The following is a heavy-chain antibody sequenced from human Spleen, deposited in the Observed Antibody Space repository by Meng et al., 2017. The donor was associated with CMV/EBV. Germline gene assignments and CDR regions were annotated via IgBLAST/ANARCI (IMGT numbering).Heavy chain of an antibody. D-gene: IGHD5-18*01. CDR3: ARVVVGYSHGFYVDH. V-gene: IGHV1-46*01. CDR1: GYTFSSYY. CDR2: FNPSGGST. J-gene: IGHJ4*02. Sequence: SGYTFSSYYLHWVRQAPGQGPEWMGTFNPSGGSTSNAQKFQGRVTMTRDTSTSTVYMELSSLRSEDTAVYYCARVVVGYSHGFYVDHWGQGTLVTVSS.